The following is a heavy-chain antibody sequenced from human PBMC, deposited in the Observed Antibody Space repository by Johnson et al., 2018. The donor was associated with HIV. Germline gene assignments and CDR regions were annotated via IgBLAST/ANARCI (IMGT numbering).Heavy chain of an antibody. CDR1: GFTFSSYA. D-gene: IGHD1-26*01. J-gene: IGHJ3*02. Sequence: QVQLVESGGGVVRPGGSLRLSCAASGFTFSSYAMHWVRQAPGKGLEWVAGISYDGSNKYYADSVKGRFTISRDNSKNTLYRQMNSLRAEDTAVYYCARDPSGSYAEVTPDARFDIWGQGTMVTVSS. CDR3: ARDPSGSYAEVTPDARFDI. V-gene: IGHV3-30*14. CDR2: ISYDGSNK.